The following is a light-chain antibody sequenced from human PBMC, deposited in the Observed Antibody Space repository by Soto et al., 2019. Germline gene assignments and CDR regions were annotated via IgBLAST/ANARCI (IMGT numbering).Light chain of an antibody. V-gene: IGLV2-14*01. CDR1: SSDVGGYNY. Sequence: QSMLTQPASVSGSPGQSITISCTGTSSDVGGYNYVSWYQQHPGKAPKLMIYEVSNRPSGVSNRFSGSKSGNTASLTISGLQAEDEADYYCSSYTSSSTDVVFGGGTKVTVL. CDR3: SSYTSSSTDVV. CDR2: EVS. J-gene: IGLJ2*01.